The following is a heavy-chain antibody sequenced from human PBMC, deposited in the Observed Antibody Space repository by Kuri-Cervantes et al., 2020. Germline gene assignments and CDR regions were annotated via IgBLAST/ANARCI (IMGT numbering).Heavy chain of an antibody. V-gene: IGHV3-23*01. CDR3: AKDDRLGRWAKYYYYGMDV. Sequence: GESLKISCAASGFTFSSYGMHWVRQAPGKGLEWVSAISGSGGSTYYADSVKGRFTISRDNSKNTLYLQMNSLRAEDTAAYYCAKDDRLGRWAKYYYYGMDVWGQGTTVTVSS. CDR1: GFTFSSYG. J-gene: IGHJ6*02. CDR2: ISGSGGST. D-gene: IGHD1-26*01.